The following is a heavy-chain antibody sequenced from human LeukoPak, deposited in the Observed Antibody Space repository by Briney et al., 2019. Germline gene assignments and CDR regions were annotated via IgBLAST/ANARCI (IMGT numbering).Heavy chain of an antibody. J-gene: IGHJ4*02. CDR1: GFTFSSYA. V-gene: IGHV3-23*01. CDR3: ARALYYDILTGYNDFDY. Sequence: GGSLRLSCAASGFTFSSYAMSWVRQAPGKGLEWVSAISGSGGSTYYADSVKGRFTISRDNSKNTPYLQMNSLRAEDTAVYYCARALYYDILTGYNDFDYWGQGTLVTVSS. CDR2: ISGSGGST. D-gene: IGHD3-9*01.